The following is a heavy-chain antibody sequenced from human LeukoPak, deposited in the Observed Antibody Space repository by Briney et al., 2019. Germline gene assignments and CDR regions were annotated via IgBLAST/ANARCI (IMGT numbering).Heavy chain of an antibody. V-gene: IGHV4-39*07. CDR2: IYDTGST. Sequence: PSETLSLTCTVSGDSIRSNNYYWGWIRQPPGKGLEWIGSIYDTGSTFYNPSLKSRVIISVDTSKNQFSLKLSSVTAADTAVYYCARGYDDWKIPHWFDPWGQGTLVTVSS. CDR3: ARGYDDWKIPHWFDP. CDR1: GDSIRSNNYY. D-gene: IGHD1-1*01. J-gene: IGHJ5*02.